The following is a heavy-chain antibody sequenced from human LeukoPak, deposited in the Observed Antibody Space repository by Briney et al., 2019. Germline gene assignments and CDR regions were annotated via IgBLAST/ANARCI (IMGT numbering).Heavy chain of an antibody. V-gene: IGHV4-34*01. CDR1: GGSFSGYY. CDR2: MNHRGSA. D-gene: IGHD2-8*01. J-gene: IGHJ4*02. Sequence: SETLSLTCAVYGGSFSGYYWSWIRQPPGKGLEWIGEMNHRGSAKYNPSLKSRVTISVDTSKNQFSLKLSSVTAADTAVYYCARGEGTNTPVNFDYWGQGTLVTVSS. CDR3: ARGEGTNTPVNFDY.